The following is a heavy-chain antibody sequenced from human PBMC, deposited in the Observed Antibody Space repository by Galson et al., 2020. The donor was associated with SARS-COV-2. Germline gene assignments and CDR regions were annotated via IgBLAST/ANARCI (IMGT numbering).Heavy chain of an antibody. Sequence: AASGFTLSGSALHWVRQAPGKGLEWVAIISYDGTTKYNSDSVKGRFTISRDISKNTLYLQMNSLRPEDTAVYFCARETDDYTSSYYDYWGQGTLVTVSS. CDR3: ARETDDYTSSYYDY. D-gene: IGHD6-13*01. CDR2: ISYDGTTK. CDR1: GFTLSGSA. V-gene: IGHV3-30*04. J-gene: IGHJ4*02.